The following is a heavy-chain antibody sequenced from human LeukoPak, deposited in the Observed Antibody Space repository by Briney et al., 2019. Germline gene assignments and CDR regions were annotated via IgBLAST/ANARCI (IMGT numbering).Heavy chain of an antibody. Sequence: GGSLRLSCAASGFTFSSYSMNWVRQAPGEGLEWVSSISSSSSYIYYADSVKGRFTISRDNAKNSLYLQMNSLRAEDTAVYYCARVGDFWSGLDVWGQGTTVTVSS. CDR3: ARVGDFWSGLDV. D-gene: IGHD3-3*01. J-gene: IGHJ6*02. CDR1: GFTFSSYS. V-gene: IGHV3-21*01. CDR2: ISSSSSYI.